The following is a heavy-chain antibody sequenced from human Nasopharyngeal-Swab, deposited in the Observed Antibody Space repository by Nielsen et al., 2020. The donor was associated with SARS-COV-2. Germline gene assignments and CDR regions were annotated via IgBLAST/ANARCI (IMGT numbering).Heavy chain of an antibody. Sequence: ASVKVSCKASGYTFTGYYMHWVRQAPGQGLEWRGWINPNSGGTNYAQKFQGWVTMTRDTSISTAYMELSRLRSDDTAVYYCARCGVVPAAMPYYYGMDVWGQGTTVTVSS. V-gene: IGHV1-2*04. CDR3: ARCGVVPAAMPYYYGMDV. J-gene: IGHJ6*02. CDR2: INPNSGGT. CDR1: GYTFTGYY. D-gene: IGHD2-2*01.